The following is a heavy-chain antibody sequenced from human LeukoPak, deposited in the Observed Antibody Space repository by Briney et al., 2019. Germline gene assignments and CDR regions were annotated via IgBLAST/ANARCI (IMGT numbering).Heavy chain of an antibody. D-gene: IGHD3-22*01. CDR2: IRYDGSDK. Sequence: GGSLRLSCAASGITFSNYGMHWVRQAPGKGLEWVTFIRYDGSDKYYADSVKGRFTISRDNAKNSLYLQMNSLRAEDTAVYYCARVGRYYDSSGSSWGQGTLVTVSS. CDR3: ARVGRYYDSSGSS. J-gene: IGHJ5*02. V-gene: IGHV3-30*02. CDR1: GITFSNYG.